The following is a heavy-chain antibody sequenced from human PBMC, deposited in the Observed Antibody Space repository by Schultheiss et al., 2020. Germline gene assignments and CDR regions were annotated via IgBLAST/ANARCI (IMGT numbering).Heavy chain of an antibody. D-gene: IGHD3-3*01. J-gene: IGHJ4*02. CDR1: GGSVSSGSYY. CDR3: ARRPLGGYYDFWSGYRRSYYFDY. CDR2: INHSGST. Sequence: SETLSLTCTVSGGSVSSGSYYWSWIRQPPGKGLEWIGEINHSGSTNYNPSLKSRVTISVDTSKNQFSLKLSSVTAADTAVYYCARRPLGGYYDFWSGYRRSYYFDYWGQGTLVTVSS. V-gene: IGHV4-61*01.